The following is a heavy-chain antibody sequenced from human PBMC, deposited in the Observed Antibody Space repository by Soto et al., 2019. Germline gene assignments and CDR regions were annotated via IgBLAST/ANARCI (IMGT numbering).Heavy chain of an antibody. D-gene: IGHD2-15*01. CDR3: AKRRATFADSDWSGFDY. CDR2: ITGSGSG. CDR1: GFTFSRYG. Sequence: EVQLLESGGGVVQPGGSLRLSCAASGFTFSRYGISWVRQAPGKGLEWVAGITGSGSGKYGQSVKGRFTISRVNSKNTLYLQMNSLTADDTALYYCAKRRATFADSDWSGFDYWGQGTLVTVSS. J-gene: IGHJ4*02. V-gene: IGHV3-23*01.